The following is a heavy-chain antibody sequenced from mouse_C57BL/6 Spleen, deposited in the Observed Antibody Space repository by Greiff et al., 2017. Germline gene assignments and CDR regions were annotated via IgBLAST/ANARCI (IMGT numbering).Heavy chain of an antibody. J-gene: IGHJ4*01. CDR2: INPSSGYT. CDR1: GYTFTSYS. D-gene: IGHD2-3*01. Sequence: VQLQQSGAELARPGASVKMSCKASGYTFTSYSMHWVKQRPGQGLEWIGYINPSSGYTKYNQKFKDKATLTADKSSSTAYMQLSSLTSEDSAVYYCARDGYFSMDYWGQGTSVTVSS. V-gene: IGHV1-4*01. CDR3: ARDGYFSMDY.